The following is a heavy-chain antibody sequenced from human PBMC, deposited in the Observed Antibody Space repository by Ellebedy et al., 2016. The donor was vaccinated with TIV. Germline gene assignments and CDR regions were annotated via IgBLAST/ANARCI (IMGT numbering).Heavy chain of an antibody. CDR2: INSDGSST. CDR3: ARDFRALGDSTGIAVT. J-gene: IGHJ1*01. Sequence: GESLKISCAASGFTFSSNWMHWVRQAPGKGLVWVSRINSDGSSTSYADFVKGRFTISRDNSKNTLYLQMSSLRVEDTAKYYCARDFRALGDSTGIAVTWGQGTLVTVSS. V-gene: IGHV3-74*01. CDR1: GFTFSSNW. D-gene: IGHD1-26*01.